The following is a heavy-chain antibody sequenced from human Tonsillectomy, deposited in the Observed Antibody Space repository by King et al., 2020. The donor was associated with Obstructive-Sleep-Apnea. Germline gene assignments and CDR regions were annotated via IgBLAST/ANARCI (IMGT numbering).Heavy chain of an antibody. J-gene: IGHJ4*02. V-gene: IGHV4-59*08. CDR3: ARQWELPLFDY. Sequence: QLQESGPGLVKPSETLSLTCTVSAGSISSYFWSWIRQPPGKGLEWIGYVYKTGSTSYNPSLKSRVTISIDTSRNQFSLKLSSVTAADTAVYYCARQWELPLFDYWGPGTLVTVSS. CDR1: AGSISSYF. CDR2: VYKTGST. D-gene: IGHD1-26*01.